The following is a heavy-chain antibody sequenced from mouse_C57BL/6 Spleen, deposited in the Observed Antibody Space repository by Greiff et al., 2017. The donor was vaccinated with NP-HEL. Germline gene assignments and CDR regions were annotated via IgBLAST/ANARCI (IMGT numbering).Heavy chain of an antibody. CDR2: IYPSDSET. V-gene: IGHV1-61*01. D-gene: IGHD1-1*01. J-gene: IGHJ1*03. Sequence: PGQGLEWIGNIYPSDSETHYNQKFKDKATLTVDKSSSTAYMQLSSLTSEDSAVYYCARESLITTVVSHWYFDVWGTGTTVTVSS. CDR3: ARESLITTVVSHWYFDV.